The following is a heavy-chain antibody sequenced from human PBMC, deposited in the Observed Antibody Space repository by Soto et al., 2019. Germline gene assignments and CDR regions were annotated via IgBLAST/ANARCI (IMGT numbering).Heavy chain of an antibody. V-gene: IGHV1-18*01. D-gene: IGHD6-19*01. CDR2: ISAYNGNT. CDR3: ARQQWLYSYCGMDV. Sequence: QVQLVQSGAEVKKPGASVKVSCKASGYTFTTYGISWVRQAPGQGLEWMGWISAYNGNTNYAQKIQGRVTMTTDTSTSTAYMELRRLRSDDTAVYYCARQQWLYSYCGMDVWGPGTTVTVSS. CDR1: GYTFTTYG. J-gene: IGHJ6*02.